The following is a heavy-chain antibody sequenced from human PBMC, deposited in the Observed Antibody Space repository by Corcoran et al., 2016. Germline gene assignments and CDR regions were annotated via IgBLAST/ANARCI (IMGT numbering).Heavy chain of an antibody. Sequence: QVQLQESGPGLVKPSETLSLTCTVSGGSLSSHYWSWIRQPPGKGLEYIGYMYYSGSTNYNPSLKSRVTISVDTSKNQFSLKLSSVTAADTAVYYCARGVGARAYWYFDLWGRGTRVPVSS. D-gene: IGHD1-26*01. J-gene: IGHJ2*01. CDR3: ARGVGARAYWYFDL. CDR1: GGSLSSHY. V-gene: IGHV4-59*11. CDR2: MYYSGST.